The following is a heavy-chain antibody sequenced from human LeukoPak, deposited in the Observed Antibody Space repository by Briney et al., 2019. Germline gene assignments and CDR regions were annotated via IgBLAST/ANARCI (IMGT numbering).Heavy chain of an antibody. J-gene: IGHJ6*02. CDR3: ATDWTVRGVIRYYYYYGMDV. V-gene: IGHV1-24*01. D-gene: IGHD3-10*01. Sequence: ASVKVSCKVSGYTLTELSMHWVRQAPAKGLEWMGGFDPEDGETIYAQKFQGRVTMTEDTSTDTAYMELSSLRSEDTAVYYCATDWTVRGVIRYYYYYGMDVWGQGTTVTVSS. CDR1: GYTLTELS. CDR2: FDPEDGET.